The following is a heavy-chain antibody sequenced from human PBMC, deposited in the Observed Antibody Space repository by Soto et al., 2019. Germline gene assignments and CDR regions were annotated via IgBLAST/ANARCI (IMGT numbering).Heavy chain of an antibody. Sequence: PSETLSLTCAVYGGSFSGYYWSWIRQPPGKGLEWIGEINHSGSTNYNPSLKSRVTISVDTSKNQFSMKLSSVTAADTAVYYCARGASSSSPGWFDPWGQGTLVTVSS. J-gene: IGHJ5*02. D-gene: IGHD6-6*01. CDR3: ARGASSSSPGWFDP. CDR1: GGSFSGYY. CDR2: INHSGST. V-gene: IGHV4-34*01.